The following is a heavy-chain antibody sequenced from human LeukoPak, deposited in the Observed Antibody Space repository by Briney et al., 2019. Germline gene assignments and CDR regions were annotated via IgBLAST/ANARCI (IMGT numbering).Heavy chain of an antibody. J-gene: IGHJ4*02. CDR1: GFTFSSHE. V-gene: IGHV3-48*03. CDR2: ISSSGSTI. CDR3: ARVKGSGCYEVDY. Sequence: GGSLRLSCAASGFTFSSHEMNWVRQAPGKGLEWVSYISSSGSTIYYADSVKGRFTISRDNAKNSLNLQMNSLRAEDTAVYYCARVKGSGCYEVDYWGQGTLVTVSS. D-gene: IGHD6-19*01.